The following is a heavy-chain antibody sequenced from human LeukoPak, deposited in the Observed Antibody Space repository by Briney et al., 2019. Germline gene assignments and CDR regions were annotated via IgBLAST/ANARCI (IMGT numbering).Heavy chain of an antibody. V-gene: IGHV4-59*01. CDR1: GGSISGYY. CDR3: ARDGWFGEPR. CDR2: IYYTGST. J-gene: IGHJ1*01. Sequence: SETLSLTCTVSGGSISGYYWRWIRQPPGKGLEWIGYIYYTGSTNYNPSLKSRVTILVDTSKNQFSLKLSSVPAADTAVYYCARDGWFGEPRWGQGTLVTVSS. D-gene: IGHD3-10*01.